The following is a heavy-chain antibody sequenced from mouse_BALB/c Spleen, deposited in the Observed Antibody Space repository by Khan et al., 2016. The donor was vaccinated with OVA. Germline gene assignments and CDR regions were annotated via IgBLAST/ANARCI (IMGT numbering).Heavy chain of an antibody. CDR3: ARSGYFAWFAY. V-gene: IGHV14-1*02. CDR2: IDPENGET. Sequence: VQLQQSGAELVRPGALVKLSCKASGFNIKDYYMHWVKQRPEQALEWIGWIDPENGETVYDPKFQGKANITADTSSNTAYLQLSSLTSEDTAVYYCARSGYFAWFAYWGQGTLVTVSA. CDR1: GFNIKDYY. J-gene: IGHJ3*01.